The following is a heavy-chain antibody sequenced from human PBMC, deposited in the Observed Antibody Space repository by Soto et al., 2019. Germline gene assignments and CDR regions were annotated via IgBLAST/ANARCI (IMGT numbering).Heavy chain of an antibody. V-gene: IGHV3-33*01. CDR1: GFSFSAHG. J-gene: IGHJ4*02. CDR2: INDGSEE. D-gene: IGHD1-1*01. Sequence: QVQLVESGGGVVRPGTSLRLSCAATGFSFSAHGMHWVRQAPGKGLEWLAVINDGSEEGYADSVRGRFTISRDNARNILYLQMDNWRAEESALYYCARDDLFVDNGLDHWGQGTLVTVSS. CDR3: ARDDLFVDNGLDH.